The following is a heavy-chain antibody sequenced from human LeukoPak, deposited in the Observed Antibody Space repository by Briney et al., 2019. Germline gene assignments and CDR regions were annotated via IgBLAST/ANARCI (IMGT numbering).Heavy chain of an antibody. Sequence: PGGSLRLSCAASGFTVSSNYMSWVRQAPGKGLEWVSVIYSGGSTYYADSVKGRFTISRDNSKNTLYLQMSSLRAEDTAVYYCARDQGAAAAGTYYYYYGMDVWGQGTTVTVSS. D-gene: IGHD6-13*01. CDR3: ARDQGAAAAGTYYYYYGMDV. J-gene: IGHJ6*02. CDR1: GFTVSSNY. CDR2: IYSGGST. V-gene: IGHV3-66*01.